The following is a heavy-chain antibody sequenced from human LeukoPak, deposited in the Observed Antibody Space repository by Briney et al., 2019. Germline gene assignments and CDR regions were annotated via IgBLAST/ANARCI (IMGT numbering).Heavy chain of an antibody. Sequence: GGSLRLSCAASGFTFSSYAMSWVRQAPGKGLEWVSAISGSGGSTYYADSVKGRFTISRDNSKNTLYLQMNSLRAEDTAVYYCANAADYYGSGSYGSPMDVWGQGTTVTVSS. CDR3: ANAADYYGSGSYGSPMDV. D-gene: IGHD3-10*01. J-gene: IGHJ6*02. CDR2: ISGSGGST. V-gene: IGHV3-23*01. CDR1: GFTFSSYA.